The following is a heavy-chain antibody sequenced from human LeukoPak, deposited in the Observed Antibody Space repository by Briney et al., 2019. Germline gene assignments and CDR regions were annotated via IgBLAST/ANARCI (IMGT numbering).Heavy chain of an antibody. J-gene: IGHJ4*02. V-gene: IGHV3-21*01. Sequence: GGSLRLSCAASGFTFSSYSMNWVRQAPGKGLEWVSSISSSSSYIYYADSVKGRLTISRDNAKNSLYLQMNSLRAEDTAVYYCARDDSNANYYDSSTIFDYWGQGTLVTVSS. CDR2: ISSSSSYI. CDR1: GFTFSSYS. D-gene: IGHD3-22*01. CDR3: ARDDSNANYYDSSTIFDY.